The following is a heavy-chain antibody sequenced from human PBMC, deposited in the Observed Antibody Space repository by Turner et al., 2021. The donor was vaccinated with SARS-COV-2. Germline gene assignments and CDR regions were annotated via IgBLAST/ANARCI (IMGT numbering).Heavy chain of an antibody. J-gene: IGHJ6*02. CDR3: ARDHIGVYYAMDV. V-gene: IGHV3-74*01. D-gene: IGHD3-10*01. CDR2: INSDGSST. CDR1: GSTFSSYC. Sequence: EVQRVESGGGSVQPGGPLRLSCAASGSTFSSYCRHWVRQAPGKVLLWVTRINSDGSSTSYADSVKGRFTISRDNAKITLYLQMNRLRAEDTAVYYCARDHIGVYYAMDVWGQGTTVTVSS.